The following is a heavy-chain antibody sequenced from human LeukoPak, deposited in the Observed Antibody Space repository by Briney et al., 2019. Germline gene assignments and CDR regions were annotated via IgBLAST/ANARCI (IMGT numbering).Heavy chain of an antibody. D-gene: IGHD5-24*01. V-gene: IGHV4-34*01. Sequence: SETLSLTCTVSGGSISSYYWSWIRQPPGKGLERIGEINHSGSTNYNPSLKSRVTISVDTSKNQFSLKLSSVTAADTAVYYCARGRVEMATIDYWGQGTLVTVSS. J-gene: IGHJ4*02. CDR1: GGSISSYY. CDR2: INHSGST. CDR3: ARGRVEMATIDY.